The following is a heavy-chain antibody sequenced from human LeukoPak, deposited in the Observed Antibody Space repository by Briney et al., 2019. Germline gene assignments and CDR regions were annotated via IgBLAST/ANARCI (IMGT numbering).Heavy chain of an antibody. D-gene: IGHD3-9*01. CDR1: GFTFSSYA. CDR3: AKGDPPTYYDILTGQDY. CDR2: ISAGGGST. J-gene: IGHJ4*02. Sequence: GGSLRLSCAASGFTFSSYAMSWVRQAPGKGLEWVAGISAGGGSTYYADSVKGRFTISRDNSKNMLYLQLNRLRAEDTAVYYCAKGDPPTYYDILTGQDYWGQGTLVTVSS. V-gene: IGHV3-23*01.